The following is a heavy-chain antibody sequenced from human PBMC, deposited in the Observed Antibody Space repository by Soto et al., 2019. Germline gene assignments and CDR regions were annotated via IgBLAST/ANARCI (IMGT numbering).Heavy chain of an antibody. CDR1: GFTFSSYA. J-gene: IGHJ6*03. V-gene: IGHV3-23*01. Sequence: GSLRLSCAASGFTFSSYAMSWVRQAPGKGLEWVSAISGSGGSTYYADSVKGRFTISRDNSKNTLYLQMNSLRAEDTAVYYCAKGWGVDTAMVTMYYYYYMDVWGKGTTVTVSS. D-gene: IGHD5-18*01. CDR3: AKGWGVDTAMVTMYYYYYMDV. CDR2: ISGSGGST.